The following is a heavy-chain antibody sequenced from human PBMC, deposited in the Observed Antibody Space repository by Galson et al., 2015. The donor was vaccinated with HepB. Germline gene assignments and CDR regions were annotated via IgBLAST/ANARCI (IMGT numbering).Heavy chain of an antibody. CDR3: TRDFFGSRYCGGDCSAFLNDAFDI. V-gene: IGHV3-49*03. D-gene: IGHD2-21*02. CDR2: IRSKAYGGTT. J-gene: IGHJ3*02. CDR1: GFTFGDYA. Sequence: SLRLSCAASGFTFGDYAMSWFRQAPGKGQEWVGFIRSKAYGGTTEYAASVKGRFTISRDDSKSIAYLQMNSLKTEDTAVYYCTRDFFGSRYCGGDCSAFLNDAFDIWGQGTMVTVSS.